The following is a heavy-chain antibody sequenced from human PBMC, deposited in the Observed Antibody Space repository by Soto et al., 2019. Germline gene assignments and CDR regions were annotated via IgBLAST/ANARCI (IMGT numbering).Heavy chain of an antibody. V-gene: IGHV3-9*01. J-gene: IGHJ3*02. Sequence: GGSLRLSCAASGFTFDDYAMHWVRQAPGKGLEWVSGISWNSGSIGYADSVKGRFTISRDNAKNSLYLQMNSLRAEDTALYYCAKDPPRYSGYDYRAFDIWGQGTMVTVSS. CDR3: AKDPPRYSGYDYRAFDI. CDR2: ISWNSGSI. D-gene: IGHD5-12*01. CDR1: GFTFDDYA.